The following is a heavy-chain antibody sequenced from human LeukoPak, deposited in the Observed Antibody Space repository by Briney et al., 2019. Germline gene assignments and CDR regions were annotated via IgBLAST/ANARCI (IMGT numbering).Heavy chain of an antibody. CDR3: ARGSYGGNLDFDY. CDR1: SGSISTSNYY. D-gene: IGHD4-23*01. V-gene: IGHV4-39*07. Sequence: SETLSLTCTVSSGSISTSNYYWGWVRQPPGKALEWIGNIFYSGSTYYSPSLKSRVTISVDTSKNQFSLKLSSVTAADTAVYYCARGSYGGNLDFDYWGQGTLVTVSS. CDR2: IFYSGST. J-gene: IGHJ4*02.